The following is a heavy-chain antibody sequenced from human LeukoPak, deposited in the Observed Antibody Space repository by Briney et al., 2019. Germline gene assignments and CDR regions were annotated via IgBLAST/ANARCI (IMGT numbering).Heavy chain of an antibody. CDR3: ARTPPPSSKYSGYDRFDY. Sequence: SGTLSLTCAVSGGSISSSNWWSWVRQPPGKGLEWIGEIYHSGSTNYNPSLKSRVTISVDKSKNQFSLKLSSVTAADTAVYYCARTPPPSSKYSGYDRFDYWGQGTLVTVSS. CDR1: GGSISSSNW. CDR2: IYHSGST. J-gene: IGHJ4*02. V-gene: IGHV4-4*02. D-gene: IGHD5-12*01.